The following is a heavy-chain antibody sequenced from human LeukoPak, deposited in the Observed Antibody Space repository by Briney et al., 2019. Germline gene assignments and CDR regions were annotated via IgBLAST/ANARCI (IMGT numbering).Heavy chain of an antibody. V-gene: IGHV3-21*01. CDR2: ISSSSSYI. CDR3: TRAGYYDYVWGSPYYFDY. D-gene: IGHD3-16*01. J-gene: IGHJ4*02. CDR1: GFTFSSYS. Sequence: GGSLRLSCAASGFTFSSYSMNWVRQAPGKGLEWVSSISSSSSYIYYADSVKGRFTISRDNAKNSLYLQMNSLRAEDTAVYYCTRAGYYDYVWGSPYYFDYWGQGTLVTVSS.